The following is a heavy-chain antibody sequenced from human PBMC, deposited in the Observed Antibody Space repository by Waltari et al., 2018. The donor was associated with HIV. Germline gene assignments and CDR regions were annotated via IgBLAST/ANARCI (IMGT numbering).Heavy chain of an antibody. CDR3: AREANSADY. D-gene: IGHD1-7*01. J-gene: IGHJ4*02. CDR1: GYTFTRYY. CDR2: INPRGGMT. V-gene: IGHV1-46*01. Sequence: VQSGAEVKKPGASVTVSCKSSGYTFTRYYVHWVRQAPGQGLEWMGLINPRGGMTTYAQKFQGRVNVTRDTSTNTVYMEVRSLRSDDTATYYCAREANSADYWGQGTLVTVTS.